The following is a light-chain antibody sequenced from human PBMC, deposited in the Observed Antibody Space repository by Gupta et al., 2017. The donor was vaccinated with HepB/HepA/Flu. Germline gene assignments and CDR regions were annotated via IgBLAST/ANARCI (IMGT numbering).Light chain of an antibody. V-gene: IGKV3-11*01. CDR1: QSVSSY. J-gene: IGKJ5*01. Sequence: ELVLTHTPATLSLSQGARATLSCRASQSVSSYLAWYQHKPGQAPRLRIYDASNRATVIPATVRGSGSGSGFTLTLSRLGPEDFAVYDCQRRSNWISITFGQGTRLEIK. CDR3: QRRSNWISIT. CDR2: DAS.